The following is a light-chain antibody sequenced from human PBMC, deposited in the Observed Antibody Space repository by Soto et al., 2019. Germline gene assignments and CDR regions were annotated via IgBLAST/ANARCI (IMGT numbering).Light chain of an antibody. J-gene: IGKJ5*01. CDR2: VAS. Sequence: DIHMTQSPSSLSASVLDIVTITFRASQSISRYLNWYQQKPGKAPNLLIYVASSLQSEVPSRFSGSGSGTDFTLTITSLQPEDFATYYCQQSYGTPITFGQGTRLEIK. V-gene: IGKV1-39*01. CDR1: QSISRY. CDR3: QQSYGTPIT.